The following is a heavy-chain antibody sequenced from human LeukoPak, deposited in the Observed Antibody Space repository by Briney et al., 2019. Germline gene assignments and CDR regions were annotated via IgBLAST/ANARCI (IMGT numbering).Heavy chain of an antibody. J-gene: IGHJ4*02. CDR1: GFTFSTYG. V-gene: IGHV3-30*18. Sequence: PGRSLRLSCAASGFTFSTYGMHWVRQAPGKGLEWVTVIPYDGSNKYYADSVKGRFTISRDNSKNTLYLQMNSLRTEDTAVYYCAKSGSGTFEYWGQGTLVTVSS. CDR3: AKSGSGTFEY. CDR2: IPYDGSNK. D-gene: IGHD3-10*01.